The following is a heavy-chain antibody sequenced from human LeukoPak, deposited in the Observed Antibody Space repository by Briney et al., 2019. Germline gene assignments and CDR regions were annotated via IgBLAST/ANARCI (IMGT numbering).Heavy chain of an antibody. CDR1: GYSFTSYW. J-gene: IGHJ5*02. D-gene: IGHD2-15*01. CDR3: ARLKTSDSCSGGSCYSPPWFDP. Sequence: GESLKISCKGSGYSFTSYWIGWVRQMPGKGLEWMGIIYPGDSDTRYSPSSQGQVTISADKSISTAYLQWSSLKASDTAMYYCARLKTSDSCSGGSCYSPPWFDPWGQGTLVTVSS. CDR2: IYPGDSDT. V-gene: IGHV5-51*01.